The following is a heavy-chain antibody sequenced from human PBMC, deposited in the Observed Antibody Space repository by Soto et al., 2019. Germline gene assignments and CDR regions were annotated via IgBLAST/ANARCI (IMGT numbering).Heavy chain of an antibody. CDR3: VRDRGNFDWPPLGYFDL. J-gene: IGHJ4*02. CDR2: IYYSGST. Sequence: SETLSLTCTVSGGSISSYYWSWIRQPPGKGLEWIGYIYYSGSTNYNPSLKSRVTISVDTSKNQFSLKLSSVTAADTAVYYCVRDRGNFDWPPLGYFDLWGQGTLVTVSS. CDR1: GGSISSYY. D-gene: IGHD3-9*01. V-gene: IGHV4-59*01.